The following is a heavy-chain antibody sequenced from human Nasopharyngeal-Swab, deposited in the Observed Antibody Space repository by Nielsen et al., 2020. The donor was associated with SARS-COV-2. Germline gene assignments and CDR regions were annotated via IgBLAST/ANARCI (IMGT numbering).Heavy chain of an antibody. V-gene: IGHV3-7*01. Sequence: GESLKISCVVSGFTFSTYYMGWVRQAPGKGLAWVAHIEQHGSATIYVDSVKGRFTISRDNAKNSLYLQMNSLRAEDTAVYYCARWNFAFDYWGQGTVVTVSS. D-gene: IGHD1-1*01. CDR1: GFTFSTYY. J-gene: IGHJ4*02. CDR3: ARWNFAFDY. CDR2: IEQHGSAT.